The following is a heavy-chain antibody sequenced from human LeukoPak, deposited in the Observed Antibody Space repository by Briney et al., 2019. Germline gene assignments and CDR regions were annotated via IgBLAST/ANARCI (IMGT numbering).Heavy chain of an antibody. CDR3: ASLRITMIVDAFDI. CDR2: INHSGST. V-gene: IGHV4-34*01. CDR1: GGSFSGYY. J-gene: IGHJ3*02. Sequence: SETLSLTCAAYGGSFSGYYWSWIRQPPGKGLEWIGEINHSGSTNYNPSLKSRVTISVDTSKNQFSLKLSSVTAADTAVYYCASLRITMIVDAFDIWGQGTMVTVSS. D-gene: IGHD3-22*01.